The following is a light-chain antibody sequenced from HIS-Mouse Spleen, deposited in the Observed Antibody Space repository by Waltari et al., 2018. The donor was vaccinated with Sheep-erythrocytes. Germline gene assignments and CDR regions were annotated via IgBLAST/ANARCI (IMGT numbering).Light chain of an antibody. J-gene: IGLJ3*02. Sequence: SALTQPPSASGSPGQSVPIPCTGTSSDVGGYHYVSWYQQHPGKAPKLMIYEVSKRPSGVPDRFSGSKSGNTASLTVSGLQAEDEADYYCSSYAGSNNWVFGGGTKLTVL. CDR1: SSDVGGYHY. CDR2: EVS. V-gene: IGLV2-8*01. CDR3: SSYAGSNNWV.